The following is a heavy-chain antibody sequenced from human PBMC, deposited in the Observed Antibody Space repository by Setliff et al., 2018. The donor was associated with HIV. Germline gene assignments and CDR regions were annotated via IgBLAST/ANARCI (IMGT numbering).Heavy chain of an antibody. J-gene: IGHJ4*02. CDR3: ARQRQDYIVVVPAPFDY. CDR2: ITHRGST. D-gene: IGHD2-2*01. Sequence: KTSETLSLTCVVYGGSFSDFYWVWVRQPPSKGLEWIGEITHRGSTTYNPTLQSRVAISVDTSRRQFTLKLGSVTAADTAVYYCARQRQDYIVVVPAPFDYWGQGILVTAPQ. V-gene: IGHV4-34*01. CDR1: GGSFSDFY.